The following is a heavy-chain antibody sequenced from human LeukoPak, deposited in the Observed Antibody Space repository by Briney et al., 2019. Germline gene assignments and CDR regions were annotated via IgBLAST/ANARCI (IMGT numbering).Heavy chain of an antibody. V-gene: IGHV4-59*01. J-gene: IGHJ4*02. CDR1: GGSISSYY. D-gene: IGHD3-22*01. CDR2: FYHSGST. Sequence: SETLSLTSTVSGGSISSYYWSWIRQPPGKGLEWIGYFYHSGSTNYNPSLKSRVTISVDTSKNHFSLKLSSVTASDTAVDYCARGQWLPVFYFLGQGXLXTVSS. CDR3: ARGQWLPVFYF.